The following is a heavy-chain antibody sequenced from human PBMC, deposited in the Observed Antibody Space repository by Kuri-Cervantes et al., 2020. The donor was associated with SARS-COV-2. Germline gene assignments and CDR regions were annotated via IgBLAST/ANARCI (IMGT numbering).Heavy chain of an antibody. V-gene: IGHV1-18*04. CDR1: GYTFTRYA. D-gene: IGHD3-22*01. Sequence: ASVKVSCKASGYTFTRYAMDWVRQTPGQGLEWMGWISAYNGNTNYAQKVQGRVTMTTDTTTSTAYMELRSLRSDDTAVYYCARDLLIVGERDYWGQGTLVTVSS. J-gene: IGHJ4*02. CDR3: ARDLLIVGERDY. CDR2: ISAYNGNT.